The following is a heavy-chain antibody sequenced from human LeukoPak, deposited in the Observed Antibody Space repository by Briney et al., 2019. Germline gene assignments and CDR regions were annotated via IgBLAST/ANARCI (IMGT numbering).Heavy chain of an antibody. V-gene: IGHV3-74*01. CDR2: INSDGSST. Sequence: GGSLRLSCAASGFTFSSYWMHWVRQAPGKGLVWVSRINSDGSSTIYADSVKGRFTISRDNAKNTLYLQMNSLRAEDTAVYYCARVGPAATNWFDPWGQGTLVTVSS. J-gene: IGHJ5*02. CDR1: GFTFSSYW. CDR3: ARVGPAATNWFDP. D-gene: IGHD2-2*01.